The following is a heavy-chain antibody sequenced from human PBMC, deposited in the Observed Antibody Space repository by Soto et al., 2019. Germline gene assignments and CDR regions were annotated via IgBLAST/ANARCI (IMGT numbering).Heavy chain of an antibody. J-gene: IGHJ5*02. V-gene: IGHV3-30*18. Sequence: QVQLVESGGGVVQPGRSLRLSCAASGFTFSSYGMHWVRQAPGKGLEWVAAISYDGSNIFYADSVKGRFTISRDNPKSTLYLQMNSLIPEDTAMYYCAKVRVRADTFIWFDPWGQGTLVTVSS. CDR1: GFTFSSYG. CDR3: AKVRVRADTFIWFDP. D-gene: IGHD3-10*01. CDR2: ISYDGSNI.